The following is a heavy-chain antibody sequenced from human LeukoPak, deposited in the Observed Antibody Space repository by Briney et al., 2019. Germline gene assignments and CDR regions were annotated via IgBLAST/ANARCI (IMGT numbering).Heavy chain of an antibody. Sequence: GGSLRLSCAASGFTFSTNAMSWVRQAPGKGLEWVSGISRSGGSTYYADSVKGRFTISRDNSKNTLYLQMNSLRGEDTAVYYCAKTGSTVTALNCFDPWGQGTLVTVSS. CDR1: GFTFSTNA. D-gene: IGHD4-17*01. CDR2: ISRSGGST. CDR3: AKTGSTVTALNCFDP. V-gene: IGHV3-23*01. J-gene: IGHJ5*02.